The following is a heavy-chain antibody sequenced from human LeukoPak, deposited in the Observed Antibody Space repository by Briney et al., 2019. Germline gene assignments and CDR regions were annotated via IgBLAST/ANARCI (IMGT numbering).Heavy chain of an antibody. D-gene: IGHD6-19*01. J-gene: IGHJ4*02. V-gene: IGHV3-30*04. CDR1: GFSFRSYS. CDR2: LSYDGSDK. Sequence: GGSLRLSCVASGFSFRSYSMHWVRQAPGKGLEWVAFLSYDGSDKYYADSVMGRFTISRDNSKNTLYLEVNRPTHEDTAVYYCAGDPSRIAVAGGRLDYWGQGTPVIVSS. CDR3: AGDPSRIAVAGGRLDY.